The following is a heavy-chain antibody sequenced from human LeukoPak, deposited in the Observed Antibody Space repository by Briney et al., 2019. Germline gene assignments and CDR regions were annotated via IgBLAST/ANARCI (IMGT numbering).Heavy chain of an antibody. V-gene: IGHV4-4*07. CDR1: GGSISSYY. CDR3: ARESMRWLQLNYYYYGMDV. CDR2: IYTSGST. D-gene: IGHD5-24*01. Sequence: PSETLSLTCTVSGGSISSYYWSWIRQPAGKGLEWIGRIYTSGSTNYNPSLKSRVTMSVDTSKNQFSLKLSSVTAADTAVYYCARESMRWLQLNYYYYGMDVWGQGTTVTVPS. J-gene: IGHJ6*02.